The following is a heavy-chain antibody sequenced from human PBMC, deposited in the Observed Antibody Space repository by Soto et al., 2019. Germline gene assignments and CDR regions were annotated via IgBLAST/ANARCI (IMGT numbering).Heavy chain of an antibody. Sequence: PSETLSLTCAVYGGSFSDYYWNWIRQPPGKGLEWIGEIDRSGSTTYNTSLKSRVTISEDTSKNQFSLKLDSVTAADTAVYYCARARSQDYVWGSYRPFDYWGQGTLVTVSS. CDR3: ARARSQDYVWGSYRPFDY. D-gene: IGHD3-16*02. J-gene: IGHJ4*02. CDR2: IDRSGST. V-gene: IGHV4-34*01. CDR1: GGSFSDYY.